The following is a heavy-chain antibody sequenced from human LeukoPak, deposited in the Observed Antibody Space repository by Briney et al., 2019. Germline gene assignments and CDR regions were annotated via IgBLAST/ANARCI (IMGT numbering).Heavy chain of an antibody. J-gene: IGHJ5*02. D-gene: IGHD3-22*01. CDR3: AREYYYDSSGYRARFDP. Sequence: SETLSLTCTVSGGSISSSSYYWGWIRQPPGKGLEWIGYIYYSGSTNYNPSLKSRVTISVDTSKNQFSLNLSSVTAADTAVYYCAREYYYDSSGYRARFDPWGQGTLVTVSS. V-gene: IGHV4-61*01. CDR1: GGSISSSSYY. CDR2: IYYSGST.